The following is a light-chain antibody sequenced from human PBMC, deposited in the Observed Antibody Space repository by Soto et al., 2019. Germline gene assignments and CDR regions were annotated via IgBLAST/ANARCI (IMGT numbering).Light chain of an antibody. Sequence: IVVSLLPGTLSLSPGERATLSCRASQSVTSSSLAWYQQKVGRAPRVLIYGASNRATGIPDRFSGSGSGTDFTLTITRLEPEDFAVYYCQQYGSSPRTFGQRALPEV. V-gene: IGKV3-20*01. J-gene: IGKJ5*01. CDR2: GAS. CDR1: QSVTSSS. CDR3: QQYGSSPRT.